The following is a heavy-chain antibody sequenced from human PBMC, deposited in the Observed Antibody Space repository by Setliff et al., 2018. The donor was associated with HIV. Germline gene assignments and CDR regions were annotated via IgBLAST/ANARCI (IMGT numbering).Heavy chain of an antibody. CDR3: AKDYSSGWFDY. D-gene: IGHD6-19*01. J-gene: IGHJ4*02. Sequence: GGSLRLSCAASGFTFSTFWMSWVRQAPGKGLEFVANIKEDGSVKNYVDSVKGRFTISRDNTKNSVYLQMNSLRAEDTAVYYCAKDYSSGWFDYWGQGTLVTVSS. V-gene: IGHV3-7*03. CDR1: GFTFSTFW. CDR2: IKEDGSVK.